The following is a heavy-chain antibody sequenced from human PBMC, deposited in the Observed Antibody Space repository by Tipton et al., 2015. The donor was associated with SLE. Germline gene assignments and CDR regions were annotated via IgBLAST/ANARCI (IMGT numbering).Heavy chain of an antibody. CDR1: GDSINSGSYS. V-gene: IGHV4-39*07. J-gene: IGHJ6*03. CDR3: ARVPLVYYYYMDV. Sequence: TLSLTCIVSGDSINSGSYSWAWIRQPPGKGLEWVGSVYYIGTTNYSPSLKSRVTISPDTSKNQFSLKLNSVTAADTAVYYCARVPLVYYYYMDVWGKGTTVTVSS. D-gene: IGHD2-8*02. CDR2: VYYIGTT.